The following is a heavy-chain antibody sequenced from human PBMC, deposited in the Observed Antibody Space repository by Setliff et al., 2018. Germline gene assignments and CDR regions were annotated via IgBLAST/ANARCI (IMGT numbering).Heavy chain of an antibody. CDR2: IYYTGST. V-gene: IGHV4-39*07. J-gene: IGHJ4*02. D-gene: IGHD1-1*01. Sequence: SETLSLTCTVSGGSISSSYHYWGWIRQPPGKGLEWIGSIYYTGSTYYNPSLKSRVTMSVDTSKRQFSLKLGSATAADTAVYYCARDMGQPYYFESWGLGTLVTVSS. CDR3: ARDMGQPYYFES. CDR1: GGSISSSYHY.